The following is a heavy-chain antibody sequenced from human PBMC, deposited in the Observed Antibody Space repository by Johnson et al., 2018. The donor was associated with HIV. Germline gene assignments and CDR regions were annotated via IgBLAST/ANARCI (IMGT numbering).Heavy chain of an antibody. CDR3: ARAIEVVVYAIRGRAFDI. CDR2: INWNGGST. D-gene: IGHD2-8*02. J-gene: IGHJ3*02. CDR1: GFTFDDHG. Sequence: VQLVESGGGVVRPGGSLRLSCAASGFTFDDHGMSWVRQAPGKGLEWVSGINWNGGSTGYADSVKGRFTISRDNAKNSLYLQMHSLRADDTALYYCARAIEVVVYAIRGRAFDIWGQGTMVTVSS. V-gene: IGHV3-20*04.